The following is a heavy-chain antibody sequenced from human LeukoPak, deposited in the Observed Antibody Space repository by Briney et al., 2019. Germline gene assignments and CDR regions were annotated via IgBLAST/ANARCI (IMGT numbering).Heavy chain of an antibody. D-gene: IGHD4-17*01. Sequence: GSLRLSCVASGFTFSTSSIHWVRQAPGKGLDWVAVISEDGTEKYYADSVKGRFTVSRDNSKDTLSLQMNSLRVEDTAVYYCAKKVLGYGDYGVYYYGMDVWGQGTTVTVSS. V-gene: IGHV3-30-3*02. CDR3: AKKVLGYGDYGVYYYGMDV. CDR1: GFTFSTSS. J-gene: IGHJ6*02. CDR2: ISEDGTEK.